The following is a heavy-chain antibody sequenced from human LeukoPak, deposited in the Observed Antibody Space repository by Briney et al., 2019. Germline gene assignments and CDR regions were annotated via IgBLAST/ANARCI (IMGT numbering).Heavy chain of an antibody. CDR3: ARDGDSSSGD. CDR2: IIPIFGTA. CDR1: GYTFTGYY. J-gene: IGHJ4*02. V-gene: IGHV1-69*06. D-gene: IGHD6-13*01. Sequence: ASVKVSCKASGYTFTGYYMHWVRQAPGQGLEWMGGIIPIFGTANYAQKFQGRVTITADKSTSTAYMELSSLRSEDTAVYYCARDGDSSSGDWGQGTLVTVSS.